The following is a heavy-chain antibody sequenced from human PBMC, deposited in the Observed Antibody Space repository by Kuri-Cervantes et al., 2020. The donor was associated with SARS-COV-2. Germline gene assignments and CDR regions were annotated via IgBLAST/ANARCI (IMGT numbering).Heavy chain of an antibody. CDR3: ARGSFASSSWQDWYFDL. V-gene: IGHV3-30*03. J-gene: IGHJ2*01. D-gene: IGHD6-13*01. CDR2: ISYDGSNK. Sequence: LSLTCAASGFTFSSYGMHWVRQAPGKGLEWVAVISYDGSNKYYADSVKGRFTISRDNSKNTLYLQMNSLRAEDTAVYYCARGSFASSSWQDWYFDLWGRGTLVTVSS. CDR1: GFTFSSYG.